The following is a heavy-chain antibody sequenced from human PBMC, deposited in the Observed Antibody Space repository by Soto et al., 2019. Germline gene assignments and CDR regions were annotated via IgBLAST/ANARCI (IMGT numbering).Heavy chain of an antibody. CDR3: TTDLITMVRGVINWFDP. Sequence: GESLKISCAASGFTFSNAWMSWVRQAPGKGLEWVGRIKSKTDGGTTDYAAPVKGRFTISRDDSKNTLYLQMNSLKTEDTAVYYCTTDLITMVRGVINWFDPWGQGTLVTVSS. D-gene: IGHD3-10*01. CDR2: IKSKTDGGTT. CDR1: GFTFSNAW. V-gene: IGHV3-15*01. J-gene: IGHJ5*02.